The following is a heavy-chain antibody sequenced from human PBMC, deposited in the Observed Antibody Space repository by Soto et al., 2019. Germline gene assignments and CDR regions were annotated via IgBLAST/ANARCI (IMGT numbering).Heavy chain of an antibody. V-gene: IGHV4-30-4*01. J-gene: IGHJ5*02. Sequence: SETLSLTCTVSGGSISSGDYYWSWIRQPPGKGLEWIGYIYYSGSTYYNPSLKSRVTISVDTSKNQFSLKLSSVTAADTAVYYCARLGAYYQSLDPWGQGTVVTVPQ. CDR2: IYYSGST. CDR1: GGSISSGDYY. CDR3: ARLGAYYQSLDP. D-gene: IGHD2-21*01.